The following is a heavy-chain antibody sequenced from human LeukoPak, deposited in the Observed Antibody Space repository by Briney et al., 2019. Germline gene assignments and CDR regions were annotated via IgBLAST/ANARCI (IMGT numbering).Heavy chain of an antibody. J-gene: IGHJ4*02. CDR1: GGSISSYY. CDR2: IYYSGST. D-gene: IGHD6-6*01. CDR3: ASHCCKGQLQDY. Sequence: SETLSLTCTGSGGSISSYYWSWIRQPPGKGLEWIGYIYYSGSTNYNPSLKSRVTISVDTSKNQFSLKLSSVTAADTAVYYCASHCCKGQLQDYSGQGTLVTVSS. V-gene: IGHV4-59*08.